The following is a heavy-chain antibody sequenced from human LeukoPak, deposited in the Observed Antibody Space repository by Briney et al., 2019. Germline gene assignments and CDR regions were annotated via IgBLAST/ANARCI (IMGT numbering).Heavy chain of an antibody. CDR1: GYTFTSFH. D-gene: IGHD1-26*01. J-gene: IGHJ4*02. Sequence: ASVKVSCKTSGYTFTSFHAHWVRQAPGQWLEWMGLVNCGDGYTNYAQKLQGRVSVTADTSTSTLYMDLTSLTTEDTAIYYCARDRGGSYSIDYWGQGTLVTVSS. CDR3: ARDRGGSYSIDY. V-gene: IGHV1-46*01. CDR2: VNCGDGYT.